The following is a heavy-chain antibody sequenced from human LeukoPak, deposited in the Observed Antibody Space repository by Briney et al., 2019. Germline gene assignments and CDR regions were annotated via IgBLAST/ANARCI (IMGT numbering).Heavy chain of an antibody. CDR1: GFTFSSYG. CDR3: AKDDAYLQYDD. J-gene: IGHJ4*02. CDR2: VGPSGART. V-gene: IGHV3-23*01. Sequence: GGSLRLSCAASGFTFSSYGMSWVRQAPGKGLEWVSGVGPSGARTYYADSVKGRFTVSRDNSKNMVFLQMNSLRAEDTAIYYCAKDDAYLQYDDWGQGTLVTVSS. D-gene: IGHD5-24*01.